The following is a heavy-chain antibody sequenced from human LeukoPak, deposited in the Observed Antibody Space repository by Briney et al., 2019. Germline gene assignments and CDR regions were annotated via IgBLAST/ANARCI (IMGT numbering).Heavy chain of an antibody. J-gene: IGHJ4*02. V-gene: IGHV3-23*01. CDR1: GFPFSSYV. Sequence: PGGSLRLSCAASGFPFSSYVMSWVRQAPGKGLECVSDISGSGGSTNYADSVKGRFTISRDNSKNTLYLQMNSLRAEDTAIYYWATGHSSGWFGHFDLWGQGTLVTVSS. CDR3: ATGHSSGWFGHFDL. D-gene: IGHD6-19*01. CDR2: ISGSGGST.